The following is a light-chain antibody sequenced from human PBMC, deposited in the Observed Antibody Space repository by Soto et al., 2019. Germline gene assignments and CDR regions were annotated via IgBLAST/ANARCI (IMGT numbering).Light chain of an antibody. V-gene: IGKV3-11*01. CDR2: DVS. Sequence: EIVLTQSPGTLSLSPGERSTLSCRASQTIGSYLAWYQQKPGRAPRLLIYDVSNRATGIPARFSGSGSGTDFTLTISSLEPEDFAVYYCHQRSEWPLTFGGGTKVDIK. CDR1: QTIGSY. CDR3: HQRSEWPLT. J-gene: IGKJ4*01.